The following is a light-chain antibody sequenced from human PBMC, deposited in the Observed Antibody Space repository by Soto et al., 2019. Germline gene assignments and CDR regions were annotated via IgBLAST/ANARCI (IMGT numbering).Light chain of an antibody. CDR2: AAS. V-gene: IGKV1-27*01. J-gene: IGKJ4*01. CDR3: QKYNSAPRT. Sequence: DIQMTQSPSSLSASVGERVTITCRASLRVSNYLAWYQQKPGKVPYLLIYAASTLQTGVPSRFSGSGSGTEFTLTISSLQSEDVAVYYCQKYNSAPRTFGGGTKVEIK. CDR1: LRVSNY.